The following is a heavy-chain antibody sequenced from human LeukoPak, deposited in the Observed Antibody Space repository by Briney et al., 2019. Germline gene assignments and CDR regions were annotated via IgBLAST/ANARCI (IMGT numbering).Heavy chain of an antibody. Sequence: GGTLRLSCSASGFTFSTYAMHWVRQAPGKRLEYVSSISHNGDSTYYADSVKGRFTISRDNSKNTLYLQMSSLRAEHTAVYYCVKDRWVDYWGQGTLVTVSS. J-gene: IGHJ4*02. CDR3: VKDRWVDY. V-gene: IGHV3-64D*09. D-gene: IGHD6-13*01. CDR1: GFTFSTYA. CDR2: ISHNGDST.